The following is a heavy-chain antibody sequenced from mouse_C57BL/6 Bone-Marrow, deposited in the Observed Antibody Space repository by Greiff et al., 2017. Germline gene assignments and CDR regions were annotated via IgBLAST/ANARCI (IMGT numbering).Heavy chain of an antibody. Sequence: VQLKQSGAELVRPGASVTLSCTASGFNIKDDYMHWVKQRPEQGLEWIGWIDPENGDTESASKFQGKATITADTSSNTAYLQLSSLTSEDTAVYYCTTHYGSSHWYFDVWGTGTTVTVSS. CDR3: TTHYGSSHWYFDV. CDR2: IDPENGDT. V-gene: IGHV14-4*01. CDR1: GFNIKDDY. D-gene: IGHD1-1*01. J-gene: IGHJ1*03.